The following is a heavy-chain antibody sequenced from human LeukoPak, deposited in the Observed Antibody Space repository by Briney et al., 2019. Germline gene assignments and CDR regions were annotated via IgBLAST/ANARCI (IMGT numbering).Heavy chain of an antibody. D-gene: IGHD4-4*01. Sequence: SEALSLTCAVYGGSFSGYYWSWIRQPPGKGLEWIGEINHSGSTNYNPSLKSRVTISVDTSKNQFSLKLSSVTAADTAVYYCARGLQSLYYYYYGMDVWGQGTTVTVSS. CDR1: GGSFSGYY. CDR3: ARGLQSLYYYYYGMDV. J-gene: IGHJ6*02. V-gene: IGHV4-34*01. CDR2: INHSGST.